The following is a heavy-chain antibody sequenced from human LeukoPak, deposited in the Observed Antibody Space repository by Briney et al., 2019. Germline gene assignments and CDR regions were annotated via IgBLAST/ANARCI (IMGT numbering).Heavy chain of an antibody. J-gene: IGHJ5*02. CDR1: GGSISSSSYY. Sequence: KPSETLSLTCSVSGGSISSSSYYWGWIRQPPGKGLEWIGTIYYSGSTFYKPSLTSRVTISVDTSKNQFSLKLISVTAADTAIYYCARIHPANWNPFNWFDPWGRGTLVTVSS. D-gene: IGHD1-1*01. CDR3: ARIHPANWNPFNWFDP. CDR2: IYYSGST. V-gene: IGHV4-39*01.